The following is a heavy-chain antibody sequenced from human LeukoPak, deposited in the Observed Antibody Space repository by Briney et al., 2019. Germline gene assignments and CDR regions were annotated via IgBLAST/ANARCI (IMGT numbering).Heavy chain of an antibody. D-gene: IGHD5-12*01. V-gene: IGHV1-2*02. J-gene: IGHJ4*02. CDR1: GYTFTGPY. CDR2: INPNSGGT. Sequence: ASVKVSCKASGYTFTGPYMHWVRQASGQGLEWMGWINPNSGGTNYAQNFQGRVTMTRDTSFSTAYMEVSRLRSDDTAVYYCARMLNGAYDVWGQGTLVTVSS. CDR3: ARMLNGAYDV.